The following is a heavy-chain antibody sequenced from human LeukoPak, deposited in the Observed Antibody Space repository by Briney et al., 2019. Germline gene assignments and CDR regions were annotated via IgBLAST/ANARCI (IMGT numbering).Heavy chain of an antibody. CDR1: GFTFSSYS. CDR3: ASYLLDWLGDILTGYYFDY. J-gene: IGHJ4*02. Sequence: PGGSLRLSCAASGFTFSSYSMNWVRQAPGKGLEWVSSISSSSSYIYYADSVKGRFTISRDNAKNSLYLQMNSLRAEDTAVYYCASYLLDWLGDILTGYYFDYWGQGTLVTVSS. V-gene: IGHV3-21*01. CDR2: ISSSSSYI. D-gene: IGHD3-9*01.